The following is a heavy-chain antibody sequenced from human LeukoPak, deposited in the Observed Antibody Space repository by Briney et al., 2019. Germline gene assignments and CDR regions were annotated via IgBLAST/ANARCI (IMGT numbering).Heavy chain of an antibody. V-gene: IGHV4-34*01. CDR2: INHSGST. J-gene: IGHJ4*02. CDR1: GGSINSYY. D-gene: IGHD6-19*01. Sequence: SETLSLTCTVSGGSINSYYWSWIRQPPGKGLEWIGEINHSGSTNYNPPLKSRVTISVDTSKNQFSLNLSSVTAADTAVYYCARGRLARSPYFDYWGQGTLVTVSS. CDR3: ARGRLARSPYFDY.